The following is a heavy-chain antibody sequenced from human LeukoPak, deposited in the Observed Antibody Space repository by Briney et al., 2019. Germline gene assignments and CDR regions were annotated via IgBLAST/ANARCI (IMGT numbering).Heavy chain of an antibody. CDR1: GYTFTSYD. CDR2: MNPNSGNT. V-gene: IGHV1-8*03. CDR3: ARGPVVSSYYDFWSDRLDAFDI. Sequence: ASVKVSCKASGYTFTSYDINWVRQATGQGLEWMGWMNPNSGNTGYAQKFQGRVTITRNTPISTAYMELSSLRSEDTAVYYCARGPVVSSYYDFWSDRLDAFDIWGQGTMVTVSS. J-gene: IGHJ3*02. D-gene: IGHD3-3*01.